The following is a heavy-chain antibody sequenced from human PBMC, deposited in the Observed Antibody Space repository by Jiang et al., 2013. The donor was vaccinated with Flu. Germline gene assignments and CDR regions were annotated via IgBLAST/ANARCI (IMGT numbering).Heavy chain of an antibody. V-gene: IGHV5-51*01. CDR3: ARLSLSPLAVAGNFDY. CDR1: GYSFTSYW. D-gene: IGHD6-19*01. Sequence: VQLVESGAEVKKPGESLKISCKGSGYSFTSYWIGWVRQMPGKGLEWMGIIYPGDSDTRYSPSFQGQVTISADKSISTAYLQWSSLKASDTAMYYCARLSLSPLAVAGNFDYWGQGTLVTV. CDR2: IYPGDSDT. J-gene: IGHJ4*02.